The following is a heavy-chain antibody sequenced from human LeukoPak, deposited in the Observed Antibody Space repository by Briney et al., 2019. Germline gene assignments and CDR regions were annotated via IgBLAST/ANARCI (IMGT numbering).Heavy chain of an antibody. Sequence: SETLSLTCTVSGGSISTSSYYWGWIRQPPGTGLEWIGNIYYSGSTYYNPSLKSRVTMSIDTSKNQFSLKLSSVTAADTAVYYCARQRYSSRSPDYWGQGTLVTVSS. D-gene: IGHD6-19*01. CDR1: GGSISTSSYY. CDR3: ARQRYSSRSPDY. V-gene: IGHV4-39*01. J-gene: IGHJ4*02. CDR2: IYYSGST.